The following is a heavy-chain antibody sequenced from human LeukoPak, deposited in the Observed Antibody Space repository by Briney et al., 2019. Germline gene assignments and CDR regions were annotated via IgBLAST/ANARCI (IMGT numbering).Heavy chain of an antibody. Sequence: SVKVSCKAPGGAFSSYAISWVRQAPGQGLEWMGRIIPIFGTANYAQKFQGRVTITTDESTSTAYMELSSLRSEDTAVYYCAIGGAVADSGFDYWGQGTLVTVSS. CDR1: GGAFSSYA. CDR3: AIGGAVADSGFDY. J-gene: IGHJ4*02. D-gene: IGHD6-19*01. V-gene: IGHV1-69*05. CDR2: IIPIFGTA.